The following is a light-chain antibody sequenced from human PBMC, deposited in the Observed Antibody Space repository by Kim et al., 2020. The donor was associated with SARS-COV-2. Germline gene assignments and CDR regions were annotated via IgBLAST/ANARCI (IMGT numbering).Light chain of an antibody. V-gene: IGKV1-12*01. CDR2: DAS. CDR3: QQAHSFPWT. Sequence: ASVGDTVTITWRACQGISSWLAWYQQKPGKAPKVLIYDASNLQRDVPSRFSGSGSGTDFTLTISSLQPEDFATYYCQQAHSFPWTFGQGTKVDIK. CDR1: QGISSW. J-gene: IGKJ1*01.